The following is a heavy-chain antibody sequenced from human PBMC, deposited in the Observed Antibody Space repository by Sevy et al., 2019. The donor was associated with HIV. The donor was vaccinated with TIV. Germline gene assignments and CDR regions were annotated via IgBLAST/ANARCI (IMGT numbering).Heavy chain of an antibody. Sequence: GGSLRLSCAASGFTFSNAWMSWVRQAPGKGLEWVGRIKSKTDGGTTDYAAAVKARFAISRDDSKNTLNLQMNSLKTEDTAMYISTTRGLEGRWGQGTLVTDSS. V-gene: IGHV3-15*01. J-gene: IGHJ4*02. D-gene: IGHD1-1*01. CDR1: GFTFSNAW. CDR3: TTRGLEGR. CDR2: IKSKTDGGTT.